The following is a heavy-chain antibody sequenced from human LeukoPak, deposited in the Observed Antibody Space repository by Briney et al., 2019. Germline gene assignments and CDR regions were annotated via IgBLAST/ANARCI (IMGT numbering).Heavy chain of an antibody. CDR1: GYTFTGYY. D-gene: IGHD6-13*01. Sequence: ASVKVSXKASGYTFTGYYMHWVRQAPGQGLEWMGWINPNSGGTNYAQKFQGRVTMTRDTSISTAYMELSRLRSDDTAVYYCARSRGRAAAGNFDYWGQGTLVTVSS. J-gene: IGHJ4*02. V-gene: IGHV1-2*02. CDR3: ARSRGRAAAGNFDY. CDR2: INPNSGGT.